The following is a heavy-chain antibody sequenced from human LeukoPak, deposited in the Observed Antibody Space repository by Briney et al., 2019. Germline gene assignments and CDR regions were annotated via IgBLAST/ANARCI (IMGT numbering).Heavy chain of an antibody. CDR3: ARATSGSYWGGSDY. CDR2: INPRDGST. J-gene: IGHJ4*02. CDR1: GYTFTNYF. D-gene: IGHD1-26*01. Sequence: ASVKVSCKASGYTFTNYFMHWVQQAPGQGLAWMGMINPRDGSTTYAQRFQGRITMTRDTSTSTVYMQLSSLRSDDTAMYYCARATSGSYWGGSDYWGQGTLVTVSS. V-gene: IGHV1-46*01.